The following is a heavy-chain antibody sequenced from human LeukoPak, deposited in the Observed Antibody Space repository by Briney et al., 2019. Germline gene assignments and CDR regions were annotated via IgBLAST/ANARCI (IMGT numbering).Heavy chain of an antibody. D-gene: IGHD3-3*02. CDR1: GDSVGSGSYY. V-gene: IGHV4-61*02. CDR2: THASGDT. CDR3: ASVQGPDESIHS. Sequence: PSETLTLTCTVSGDSVGSGSYYWSWIRQPAGKGLEWIGRTHASGDTFYNPSLQSRVTISLDTSKNQFSLGLTSVTAADTAVYYCASVQGPDESIHSWGQGTLVTVSS. J-gene: IGHJ4*02.